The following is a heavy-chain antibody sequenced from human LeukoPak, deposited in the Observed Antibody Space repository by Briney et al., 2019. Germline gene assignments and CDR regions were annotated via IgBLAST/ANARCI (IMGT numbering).Heavy chain of an antibody. V-gene: IGHV3-7*01. CDR3: ARDLDIVVVPAAMVPDY. Sequence: GGSLRLSCAASGFTFNRYGMNWVRQAPGKGLEWVANIKQDGSEKYYVDSVKGRFTISRDNAKNSLYLQMNSLRAEDTAVYYCARDLDIVVVPAAMVPDYWGQGTLVTVSS. CDR1: GFTFNRYG. CDR2: IKQDGSEK. D-gene: IGHD2-2*03. J-gene: IGHJ4*02.